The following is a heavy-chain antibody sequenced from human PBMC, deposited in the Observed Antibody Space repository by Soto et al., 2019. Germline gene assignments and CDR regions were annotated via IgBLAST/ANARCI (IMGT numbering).Heavy chain of an antibody. V-gene: IGHV3-30-3*01. CDR2: ISYDGSNK. Sequence: GGSLRLSCAASGFTFSSYAMHWVRQAPGKGLEWVAVISYDGSNKYYADSVKGRFTISRDNSKNTLYLQMNSLRAEDTAVYYCARVAFQGYCSSTSCNTNYFDYWGQGTLVTVSS. D-gene: IGHD2-2*02. J-gene: IGHJ4*02. CDR1: GFTFSSYA. CDR3: ARVAFQGYCSSTSCNTNYFDY.